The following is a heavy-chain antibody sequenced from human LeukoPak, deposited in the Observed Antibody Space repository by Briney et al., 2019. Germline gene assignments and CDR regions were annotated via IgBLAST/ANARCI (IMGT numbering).Heavy chain of an antibody. CDR2: IYYSGST. J-gene: IGHJ4*02. Sequence: SETLSLTCTVSGGSINNGGYFWGWIRQHPGKGLEWIGYIYYSGSTYYNPSLRSRLTMLVDTSMNHFSLRLSSVTAADTAVYYCATARQDKSGYYFGSFDSWGQGTLVTVSS. D-gene: IGHD3-22*01. CDR3: ATARQDKSGYYFGSFDS. V-gene: IGHV4-31*03. CDR1: GGSINNGGYF.